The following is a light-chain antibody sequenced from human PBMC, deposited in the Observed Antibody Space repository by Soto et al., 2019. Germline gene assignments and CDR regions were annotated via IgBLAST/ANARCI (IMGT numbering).Light chain of an antibody. CDR1: QSVSSSY. CDR2: GAS. J-gene: IGKJ4*01. V-gene: IGKV3-20*01. Sequence: EIVLTPSPVTLSLSPGERATLSCRASQSVSSSYLAWYQQKPGQAPRLLIYGASSRATGIPDRCSGSGSGTDFTLTISRLEPEDFAVYYCQQYGSSPLTFGGGTKVDIK. CDR3: QQYGSSPLT.